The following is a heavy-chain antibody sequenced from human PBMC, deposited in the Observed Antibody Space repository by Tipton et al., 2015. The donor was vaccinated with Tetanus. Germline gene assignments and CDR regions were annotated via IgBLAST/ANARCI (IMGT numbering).Heavy chain of an antibody. D-gene: IGHD4-17*01. CDR1: GFTFSNYW. Sequence: SLRLSCAASGFTFSNYWMSWVRQVPGKGLEWVANIDQAGSDKYYVDSVKGRFTISRDNAKNSLFLQMDGLRAEDTAVYFCARANLNDFGDYSGLAHWGQGTLVTVSS. CDR3: ARANLNDFGDYSGLAH. V-gene: IGHV3-7*01. J-gene: IGHJ4*02. CDR2: IDQAGSDK.